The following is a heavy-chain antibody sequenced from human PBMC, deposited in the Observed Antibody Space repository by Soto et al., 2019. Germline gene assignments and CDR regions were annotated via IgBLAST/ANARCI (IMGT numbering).Heavy chain of an antibody. Sequence: QVQLVQSGAEVKKPGASVKVSCKASGYSFITYGISWVRQAPGQGLEWMGWISTYNGNTKYAQKLQGRVTMTTDTSTTTGYMELSSLRSDDTAVYYCARDRPTSSIRARDYYYAMDVWGQGTTVTVSS. CDR1: GYSFITYG. CDR3: ARDRPTSSIRARDYYYAMDV. D-gene: IGHD6-6*01. CDR2: ISTYNGNT. J-gene: IGHJ6*02. V-gene: IGHV1-18*01.